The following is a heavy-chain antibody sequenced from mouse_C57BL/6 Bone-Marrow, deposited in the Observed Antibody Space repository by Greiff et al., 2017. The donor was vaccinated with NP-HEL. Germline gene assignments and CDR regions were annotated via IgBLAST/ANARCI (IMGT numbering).Heavy chain of an antibody. V-gene: IGHV1-72*01. CDR1: GYTFTSYL. CDR3: ARYYCGSSSFDY. CDR2: IDPNSGGT. Sequence: QVQLKQSGAELVKPGASVKLSCKASGYTFTSYLMHWVKQRPGRGLEWIGRIDPNSGGTKYNEKFKSKATLTVDKPSSTAYMQLNSLTSEDSAVYYCARYYCGSSSFDYWGQGTTLTVSS. J-gene: IGHJ2*01. D-gene: IGHD1-1*01.